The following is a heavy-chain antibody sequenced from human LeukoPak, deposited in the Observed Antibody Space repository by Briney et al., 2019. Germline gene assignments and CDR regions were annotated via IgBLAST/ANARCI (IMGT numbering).Heavy chain of an antibody. CDR1: GFTVSSNY. J-gene: IGHJ4*02. CDR2: IYSGGST. V-gene: IGHV3-66*02. CDR3: ARGSKIVELLRPFDY. Sequence: GGSLRLSCAASGFTVSSNYMSWVRQAPGKGLDWVSVIYSGGSTYYADSVEGRFTISRDNSKNTLYLQMNSLRAEDTAVYYCARGSKIVELLRPFDYWGQGTLVTVFS. D-gene: IGHD2/OR15-2a*01.